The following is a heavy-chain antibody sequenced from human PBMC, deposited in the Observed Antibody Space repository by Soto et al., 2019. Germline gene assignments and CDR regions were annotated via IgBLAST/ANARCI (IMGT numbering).Heavy chain of an antibody. CDR1: GGSISSSSYY. D-gene: IGHD3-16*02. CDR2: IYYSGST. CDR3: ALNAPGMITVGGFIVPTNWFDL. Sequence: PSETLSLTCTVSGGSISSSSYYWGWIRQPPGKGLEWIGSIYYSGSTYYNPSLKSRVTISVDTSKNQFSLKLSSVTAADTAVYYCALNAPGMITVGGFIVPTNWFDLWGQGTLVTVSS. V-gene: IGHV4-39*01. J-gene: IGHJ5*02.